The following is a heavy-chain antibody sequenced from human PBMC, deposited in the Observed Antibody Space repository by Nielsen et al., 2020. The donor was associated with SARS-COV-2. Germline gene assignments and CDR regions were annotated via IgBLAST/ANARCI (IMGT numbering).Heavy chain of an antibody. J-gene: IGHJ4*02. V-gene: IGHV4-31*03. D-gene: IGHD5/OR15-5a*01. CDR2: IYYSGST. CDR3: ARESSTIAGRTFDY. Sequence: SETLSLTCTVSGGSISSSSYYWSWIRQHPGKGLEWIGYIYYSGSTYYNPSLKSRVTISVDTSKNQFSLKLSSVTAADTAVYYCARESSTIAGRTFDYWGQGTLVTVSS. CDR1: GGSISSSSYY.